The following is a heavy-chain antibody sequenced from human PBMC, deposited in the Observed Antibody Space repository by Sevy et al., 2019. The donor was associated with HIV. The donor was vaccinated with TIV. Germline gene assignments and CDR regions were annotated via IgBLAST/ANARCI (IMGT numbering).Heavy chain of an antibody. D-gene: IGHD2-15*01. CDR3: ARVLGYCSGGSCYSVKSYYYYGMDV. J-gene: IGHJ6*02. Sequence: GGSLRLSCVASGFTFSSYAMHWVRQAPGKGLEWVAVISYDGSNKYYVVSVKGRFTISRDNSKNTLYLQMNSLRAEDTAVYYCARVLGYCSGGSCYSVKSYYYYGMDVWGQWTTVTVSS. CDR2: ISYDGSNK. CDR1: GFTFSSYA. V-gene: IGHV3-30-3*01.